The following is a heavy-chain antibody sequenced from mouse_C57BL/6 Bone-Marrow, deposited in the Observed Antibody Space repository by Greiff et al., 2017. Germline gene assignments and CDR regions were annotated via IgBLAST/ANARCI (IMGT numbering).Heavy chain of an antibody. CDR2: IDPENGDT. V-gene: IGHV14-4*01. CDR3: TTGGYQQSFYWYFDV. D-gene: IGHD2-2*01. J-gene: IGHJ1*03. Sequence: EVQGVESGAELVRPGASVKLSCTASGFNIKDDYMHWVKQRPEQGLEWIGWIDPENGDTEYASKFQGKATITADTSSNTAYLQLSSLTSEDTAVYYCTTGGYQQSFYWYFDVWGTGTTVTVSS. CDR1: GFNIKDDY.